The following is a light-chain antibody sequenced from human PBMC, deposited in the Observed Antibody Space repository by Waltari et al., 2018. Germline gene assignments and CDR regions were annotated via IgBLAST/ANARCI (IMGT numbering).Light chain of an antibody. V-gene: IGKV4-1*01. CDR3: QQYYSSSYT. CDR1: QSLLYSSNNKNY. CDR2: WAS. Sequence: DIVMTQSPDSLAVSLGERATINCKSNQSLLYSSNNKNYLAGYQQKAGQPPKLLTYWASTREYGVPDRLRASGSGTDFTLTISILQAEDVAVYYCQQYYSSSYTFGQGTKLEIK. J-gene: IGKJ2*01.